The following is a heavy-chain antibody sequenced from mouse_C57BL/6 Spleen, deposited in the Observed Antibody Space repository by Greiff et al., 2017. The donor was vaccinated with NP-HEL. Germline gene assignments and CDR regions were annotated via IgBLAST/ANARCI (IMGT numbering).Heavy chain of an antibody. V-gene: IGHV1-26*01. Sequence: EVQLQQSGPELVKPGASVKISCKASGYTFTDYYMNWVKQSHGKSLEWIGDINPNNGGTSYNQKFKGKATLTVDKSSSTAYMELRSLTSEDSAVYYCARRGYLAWFAYWGQGTLVTVSA. J-gene: IGHJ3*01. CDR2: INPNNGGT. CDR3: ARRGYLAWFAY. CDR1: GYTFTDYY. D-gene: IGHD2-2*01.